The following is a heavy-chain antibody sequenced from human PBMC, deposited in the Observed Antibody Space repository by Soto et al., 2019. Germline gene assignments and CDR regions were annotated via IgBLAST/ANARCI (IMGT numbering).Heavy chain of an antibody. CDR1: GFTFSSYA. Sequence: GGSLRLSCAASGFTFSSYAMSWVRQAPGKGLEWVSAISGSGGSTYYADSVKGRFTISRDNSKNTLYLQMNSLRAEDTAVYYCLTYYDFWSGYSYRGMDVWGQGTTVTVSS. D-gene: IGHD3-3*01. J-gene: IGHJ6*02. CDR2: ISGSGGST. CDR3: LTYYDFWSGYSYRGMDV. V-gene: IGHV3-23*01.